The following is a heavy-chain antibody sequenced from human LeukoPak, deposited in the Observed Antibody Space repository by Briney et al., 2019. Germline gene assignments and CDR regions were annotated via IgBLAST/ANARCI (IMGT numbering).Heavy chain of an antibody. J-gene: IGHJ3*02. V-gene: IGHV1-69*05. D-gene: IGHD2-2*01. CDR1: GGTFSSYA. CDR3: ARGGRRDCSSTSCYSGAFDI. Sequence: SSVKVSCKASGGTFSSYAISWVRQAPGQGLEWMGGIIPIFGTANYAQKFQGRVTITTDESTSTAYMELSSLRSEDTAVYYCARGGRRDCSSTSCYSGAFDIWGQGTMVTVSS. CDR2: IIPIFGTA.